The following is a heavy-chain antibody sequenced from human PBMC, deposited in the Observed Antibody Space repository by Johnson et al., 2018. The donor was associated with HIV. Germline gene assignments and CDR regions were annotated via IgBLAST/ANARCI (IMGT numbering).Heavy chain of an antibody. J-gene: IGHJ3*02. Sequence: VQLVESGGGLIQPGGSLRLSCAASGFTVSSNYMSWVRQAPGKGLEWVSVIYSGGSTYYADSVKGGFTISRDNSKNNLALQMNSLRSEDTAVYYCARLGVVLFDDAFDIWGQGTMVTVSS. CDR2: IYSGGST. CDR3: ARLGVVLFDDAFDI. CDR1: GFTVSSNY. D-gene: IGHD3-3*01. V-gene: IGHV3-53*01.